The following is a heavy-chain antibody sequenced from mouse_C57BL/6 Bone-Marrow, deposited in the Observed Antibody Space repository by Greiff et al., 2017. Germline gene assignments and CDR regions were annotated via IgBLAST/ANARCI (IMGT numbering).Heavy chain of an antibody. CDR1: GFTFSDYG. V-gene: IGHV5-17*01. Sequence: EVNVVESGGGLVKPGGSLKLSCAASGFTFSDYGMHWVRQAPEKGLEWVAYISSGSSTIYYADTVKGRFTISRDNAKNTLFLQMTSLRSEDTAMYYCARHPYYGSSYGYFDYWGQGTTLTVSS. CDR2: ISSGSSTI. D-gene: IGHD1-1*01. J-gene: IGHJ2*01. CDR3: ARHPYYGSSYGYFDY.